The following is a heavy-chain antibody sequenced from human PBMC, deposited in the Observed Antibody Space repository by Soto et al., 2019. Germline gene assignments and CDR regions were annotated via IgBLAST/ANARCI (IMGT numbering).Heavy chain of an antibody. D-gene: IGHD2-8*01. Sequence: QVQLVQSGAEVKKPGASVKVSCKASGYTFTSYGISWVRQAPGQGLEWMGWISAYNGNTNYAQKLQGRVTMTTDTSTSTAYMELRSLRADDTAVYYCARSHHCTNGVCFPNWFDPWGQGTLVTVSS. CDR2: ISAYNGNT. CDR1: GYTFTSYG. V-gene: IGHV1-18*01. CDR3: ARSHHCTNGVCFPNWFDP. J-gene: IGHJ5*02.